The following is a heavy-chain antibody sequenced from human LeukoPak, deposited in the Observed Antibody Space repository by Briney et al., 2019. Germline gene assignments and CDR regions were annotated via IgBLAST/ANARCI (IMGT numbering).Heavy chain of an antibody. CDR1: GFTFSSYR. V-gene: IGHV3-48*01. CDR2: ISSSSGTI. CDR3: AREPYYYGSGSHMGNWFDP. J-gene: IGHJ5*02. D-gene: IGHD3-10*01. Sequence: PGGSLRLSCAASGFTFSSYRMNWVRQAPGKGLEWVSYISSSSGTIYYADSVKGRFTISRDNAKNSLYLQMNSLRAEDTAVYYCAREPYYYGSGSHMGNWFDPWGQGTLVTVSS.